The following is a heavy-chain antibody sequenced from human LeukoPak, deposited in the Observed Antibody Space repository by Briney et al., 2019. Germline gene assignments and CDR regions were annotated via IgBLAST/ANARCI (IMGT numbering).Heavy chain of an antibody. CDR2: IYPGDSDP. D-gene: IGHD6-13*01. V-gene: IGHV5-51*01. CDR1: GYTFTTYW. Sequence: GESLQISCKGSGYTFTTYWIGWVRQMPGKGLEWMGIIYPGDSDPRYSPSFQGQVTISADKSISTAYLQWSSLKASDSAMYYCVRHGLGSSWFGFDYWGQGTLLTVSS. CDR3: VRHGLGSSWFGFDY. J-gene: IGHJ4*02.